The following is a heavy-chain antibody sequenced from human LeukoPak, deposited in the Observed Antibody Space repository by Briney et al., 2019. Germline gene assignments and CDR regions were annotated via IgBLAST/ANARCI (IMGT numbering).Heavy chain of an antibody. J-gene: IGHJ4*02. CDR3: ARTDYGGNCLGY. CDR1: GGSISSYY. D-gene: IGHD4-23*01. V-gene: IGHV4-59*08. Sequence: SETLSLTCTVSGGSISSYYWSWIRQPPGKGLEWIGYIYYSGSTNYNPSLKSRVTISVDKSKNQFSLKLSSVTAADTAVYYCARTDYGGNCLGYWGQGTLVTVSS. CDR2: IYYSGST.